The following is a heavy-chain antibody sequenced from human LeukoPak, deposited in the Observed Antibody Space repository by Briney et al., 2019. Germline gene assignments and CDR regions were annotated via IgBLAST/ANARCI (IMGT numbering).Heavy chain of an antibody. V-gene: IGHV5-51*01. CDR2: IYPGDSDT. CDR3: ASSYDSSGYYSFYVY. CDR1: GYSCTSYW. Sequence: GESLKISCKGSGYSCTSYWIGWVRQMPGKGLEWMGIIYPGDSDTRYSPSFQGQVTISADKSISTAYLQWSSLKASDTAMYYCASSYDSSGYYSFYVYWGQGTLVTVSS. D-gene: IGHD3-22*01. J-gene: IGHJ4*02.